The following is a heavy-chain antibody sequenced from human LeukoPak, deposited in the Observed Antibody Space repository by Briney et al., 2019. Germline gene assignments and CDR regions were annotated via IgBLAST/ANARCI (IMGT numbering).Heavy chain of an antibody. D-gene: IGHD2-2*03. J-gene: IGHJ4*02. CDR1: GFSFGTQV. CDR2: VADSGGAT. V-gene: IGHV3-23*01. CDR3: AKFPFGTWIS. Sequence: GGSLRLSCAASGFSFGTQVMTWVRQPPGKGLEWVSTVADSGGATYYSDSVKGRFTISRENAKNTQYLQMNSLRAEDTGLYYCAKFPFGTWISWGQGTLVTVSS.